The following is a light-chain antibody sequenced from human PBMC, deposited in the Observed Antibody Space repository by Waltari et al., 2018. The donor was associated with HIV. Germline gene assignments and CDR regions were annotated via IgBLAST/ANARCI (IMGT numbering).Light chain of an antibody. Sequence: QSALTQPPSASGSPGQSLTISCTGTSSNVGGFNYVSWYQQHPCKAPKLMIYQFNNRPSGVPARFSGTKSGNRASLTVSGLQAEDEADYYCSSFAGSNNLMVFGGGTKLTVL. CDR1: SSNVGGFNY. V-gene: IGLV2-8*01. J-gene: IGLJ2*01. CDR3: SSFAGSNNLMV. CDR2: QFN.